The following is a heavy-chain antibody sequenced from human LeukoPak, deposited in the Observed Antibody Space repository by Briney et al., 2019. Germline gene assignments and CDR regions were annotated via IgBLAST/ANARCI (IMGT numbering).Heavy chain of an antibody. D-gene: IGHD1-26*01. CDR1: GGSISSGSYY. CDR3: ARVSGSYLRFDY. CDR2: VFTTGST. J-gene: IGHJ4*02. Sequence: SQTLSLTCTVSGGSISSGSYYWRWIRQPAGKGLEWIGRVFTTGSTNYNPSLKSRVTISIDTSKNQFSLKLSSVTAADTAVYYCARVSGSYLRFDYWGQGTLVTVSS. V-gene: IGHV4-61*02.